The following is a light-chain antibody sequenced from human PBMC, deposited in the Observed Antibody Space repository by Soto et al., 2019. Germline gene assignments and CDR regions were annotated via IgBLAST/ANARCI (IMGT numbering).Light chain of an antibody. J-gene: IGKJ4*01. CDR1: QSVSSN. V-gene: IGKV3-15*01. Sequence: EIVMTQSPATLSVSPGERATLSCRASQSVSSNLAWYQQKPGQAPRLLIYGASTRATGIPARFSGSGSGTAFTLTISSLQPEDFATYYCQQLYSYPFTFGGGTKVDIK. CDR3: QQLYSYPFT. CDR2: GAS.